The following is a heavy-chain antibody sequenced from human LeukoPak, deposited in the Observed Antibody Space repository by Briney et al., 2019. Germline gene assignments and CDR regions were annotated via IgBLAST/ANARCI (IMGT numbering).Heavy chain of an antibody. D-gene: IGHD1-26*01. CDR2: IHPGDSDT. V-gene: IGHV5-51*01. Sequence: GESLKISCQGSGYTFTAYWIGWVPQMPGKGLEWVGIIHPGDSDTRYSPSFQGQVTISADKSITTAYLQWSSLKASDTAMYYCGRHQHSGSYGAFDFWGQGIMVTVSS. CDR1: GYTFTAYW. CDR3: GRHQHSGSYGAFDF. J-gene: IGHJ3*01.